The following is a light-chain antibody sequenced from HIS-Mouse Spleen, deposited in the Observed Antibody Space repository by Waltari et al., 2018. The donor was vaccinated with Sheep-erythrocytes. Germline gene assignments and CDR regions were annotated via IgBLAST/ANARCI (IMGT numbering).Light chain of an antibody. J-gene: IGLJ1*01. Sequence: SYELTQPPSVSVSPGQTARITCSGDALPKKYAYRYQQKSGQAPVLVIYEDSKRPSGIPERFSGSSSGTMATLTISGAQVEDEVDYYCYSTDSSGNHRVFGTGTKVTVL. V-gene: IGLV3-10*01. CDR3: YSTDSSGNHRV. CDR2: EDS. CDR1: ALPKKY.